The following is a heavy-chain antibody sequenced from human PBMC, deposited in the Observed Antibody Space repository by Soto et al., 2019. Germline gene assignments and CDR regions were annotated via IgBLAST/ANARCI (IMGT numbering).Heavy chain of an antibody. CDR3: ASATRTVRPALWFGELLRRNYYYYYGMDV. D-gene: IGHD3-10*01. J-gene: IGHJ6*02. CDR2: IIPIFGTA. Sequence: QVQLVQSGAEVKKPGSSVKVSCKASGGTFSSYAISWVRQAPGQGLEWMGGIIPIFGTANYAQKFQGRVTITADESTSTAYMELSSLRSEDTAVYYCASATRTVRPALWFGELLRRNYYYYYGMDVWGQGTTVTVSS. CDR1: GGTFSSYA. V-gene: IGHV1-69*01.